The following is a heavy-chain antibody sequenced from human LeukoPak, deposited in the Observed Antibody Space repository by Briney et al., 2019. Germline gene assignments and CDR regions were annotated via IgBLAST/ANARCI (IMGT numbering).Heavy chain of an antibody. Sequence: ASVKVSCKASGYTLTGYYMHWVRQAPGQGLEWMGWINPNSGGTNYAQKLQGRVTMTRDTSISTAYMELSRLRSDDTAVYYCARDYGGYSNWFDPWGQGTLVTVSS. CDR2: INPNSGGT. J-gene: IGHJ5*02. CDR1: GYTLTGYY. D-gene: IGHD4-17*01. V-gene: IGHV1-2*02. CDR3: ARDYGGYSNWFDP.